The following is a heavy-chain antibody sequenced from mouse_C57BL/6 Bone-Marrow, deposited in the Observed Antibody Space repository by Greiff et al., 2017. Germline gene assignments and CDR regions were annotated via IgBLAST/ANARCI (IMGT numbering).Heavy chain of an antibody. Sequence: QVQLQQPGAELVRPGSSVKLSCKASGYTFTSYWMDWVKPRPGQGLEWIGNIYPSDSETHYNQKFKDKATVTVDISSHTAYMQLSSLTSEDSAVYYCARYWDGGDYWGQGTTLTVSS. V-gene: IGHV1-61*01. CDR2: IYPSDSET. CDR3: ARYWDGGDY. J-gene: IGHJ2*01. CDR1: GYTFTSYW. D-gene: IGHD4-1*01.